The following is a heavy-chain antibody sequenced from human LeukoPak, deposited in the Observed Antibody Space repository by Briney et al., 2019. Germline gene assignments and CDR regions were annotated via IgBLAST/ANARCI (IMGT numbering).Heavy chain of an antibody. Sequence: GGSLRLSCAASGFTFSSYSMNWVRQAPGKGLEWVSSISSSSSYIYYADSVKSRFTISRDNAKNSLYLQINSLRAEDTAVYYCARGDYYGSGTPGYWGQGTLVTVSS. CDR3: ARGDYYGSGTPGY. CDR1: GFTFSSYS. D-gene: IGHD3-10*01. CDR2: ISSSSSYI. V-gene: IGHV3-21*01. J-gene: IGHJ4*02.